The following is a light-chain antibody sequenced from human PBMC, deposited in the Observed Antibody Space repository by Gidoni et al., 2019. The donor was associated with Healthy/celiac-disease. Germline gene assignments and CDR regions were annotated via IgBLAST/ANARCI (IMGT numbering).Light chain of an antibody. CDR1: SSDVGGYNY. CDR3: SSYTSSSTVV. Sequence: QSALTQPSSVSASPVQSITISCTGTSSDVGGYNYVSWYQQHPGKAPKLMIYEVSNRPSGVSNRFSGSKSGNTASLTISGLQAEDEADYYCSSYTSSSTVVFGGGTKLTVL. CDR2: EVS. V-gene: IGLV2-14*01. J-gene: IGLJ2*01.